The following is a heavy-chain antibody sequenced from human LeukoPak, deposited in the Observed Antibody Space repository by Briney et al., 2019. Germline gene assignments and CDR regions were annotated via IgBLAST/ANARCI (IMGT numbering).Heavy chain of an antibody. D-gene: IGHD1-7*01. CDR3: ARSSRELGGYAPWELMPPFDY. CDR2: ISGSGGST. V-gene: IGHV3-48*01. Sequence: GGSLRLSCAASEFSVGSNYMTWVRQAPGKGLEWVSAISGSGGSTYYADSVKGRFTISRDNAKNSLYLQMNSLRAEDTAVYYCARSSRELGGYAPWELMPPFDYWGQGTLVTVSS. J-gene: IGHJ4*02. CDR1: EFSVGSNY.